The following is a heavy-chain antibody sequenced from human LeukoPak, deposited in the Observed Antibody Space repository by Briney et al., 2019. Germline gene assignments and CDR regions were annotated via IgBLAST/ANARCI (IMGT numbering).Heavy chain of an antibody. J-gene: IGHJ4*02. V-gene: IGHV3-30*04. CDR2: ISYDGSNR. CDR3: ARGLLYYDILTGYFDY. CDR1: GFTFSSYA. D-gene: IGHD3-9*01. Sequence: GGSLRLSCAASGFTFSSYAMHWVRQAPGKGLEWVAVISYDGSNRYYADSVKGRFTISRDNSKNTLYLQMNSLRAEDTAVYYCARGLLYYDILTGYFDYWGQGTLVTVSS.